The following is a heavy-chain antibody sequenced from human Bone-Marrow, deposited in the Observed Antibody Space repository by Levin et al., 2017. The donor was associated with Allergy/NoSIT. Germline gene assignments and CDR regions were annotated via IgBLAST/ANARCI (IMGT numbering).Heavy chain of an antibody. CDR1: GASISSNDYY. CDR3: ARDRDYYDSSGYDIVYYGMDV. CDR2: IYSSGNT. J-gene: IGHJ6*02. D-gene: IGHD3-22*01. V-gene: IGHV4-30-4*01. Sequence: SETLSLTCTVSGASISSNDYYWSWIRQPPGKGLEWIGYIYSSGNTHYNPSLKSRVTMPLDASKNQISLKLNSVTAADTAVYYCARDRDYYDSSGYDIVYYGMDVWGQGTTVTVSS.